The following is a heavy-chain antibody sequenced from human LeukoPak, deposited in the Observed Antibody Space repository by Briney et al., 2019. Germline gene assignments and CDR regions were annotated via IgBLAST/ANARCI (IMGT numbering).Heavy chain of an antibody. Sequence: SETLSLTCTVSGGSISSYYWSWIRQPPGKGLEWIGYIYYSGSTNYNPSLKSRVTISVDTSKNQFSLKLSSVTAADTAVYYCARKPGGVAAHFDYWGQGTLVTVSS. CDR1: GGSISSYY. CDR2: IYYSGST. D-gene: IGHD2-15*01. J-gene: IGHJ4*02. V-gene: IGHV4-59*01. CDR3: ARKPGGVAAHFDY.